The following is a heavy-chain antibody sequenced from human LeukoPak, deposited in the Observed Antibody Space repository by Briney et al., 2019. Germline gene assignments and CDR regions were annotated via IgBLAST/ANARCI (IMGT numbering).Heavy chain of an antibody. CDR3: ARGRLTDYGDNTYLDF. Sequence: SETLSLTCTVSGGSISSSSYYWGWIRQPPGKGLEWIGSIYYSGSTDYNPSLKSRVTISVDTSKNQFSLKLNSVTAADTAVYYCARGRLTDYGDNTYLDFWGQGTLVTVSS. V-gene: IGHV4-39*07. J-gene: IGHJ4*02. CDR1: GGSISSSSYY. D-gene: IGHD4-17*01. CDR2: IYYSGST.